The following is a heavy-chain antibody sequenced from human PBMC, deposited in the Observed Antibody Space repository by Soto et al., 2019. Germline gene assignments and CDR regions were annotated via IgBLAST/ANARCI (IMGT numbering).Heavy chain of an antibody. D-gene: IGHD3-16*01. CDR3: ARPELLGIPAPGEFDH. Sequence: QVQLQESGPGLVMPSETLSLSCTVSGGSISNRNYYWGWIRQPPGKGLEWIGSIHYSGTTYYNPSLESRVTVSVDTAKNEFCLKLSSVTAADTAVYYCARPELLGIPAPGEFDHWGEGTLVTVSS. V-gene: IGHV4-39*01. CDR2: IHYSGTT. J-gene: IGHJ4*02. CDR1: GGSISNRNYY.